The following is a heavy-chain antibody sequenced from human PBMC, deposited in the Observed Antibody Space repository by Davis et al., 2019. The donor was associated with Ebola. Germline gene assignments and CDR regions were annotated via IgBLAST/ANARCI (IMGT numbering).Heavy chain of an antibody. V-gene: IGHV4-59*05. CDR1: GFTFSSYSMN. CDR3: AKTEYSGSSYYYGMDV. Sequence: GSLRLSCAASGFTFSSYSMNWVRQPPGKGLEWIGSIHSSGNTYHNPSLKSRVTISVDTSTNQFSLKLSSVTAADTAVYYCAKTEYSGSSYYYGMDVWGLGTTVTVSS. J-gene: IGHJ6*02. D-gene: IGHD1-26*01. CDR2: IHSSGNT.